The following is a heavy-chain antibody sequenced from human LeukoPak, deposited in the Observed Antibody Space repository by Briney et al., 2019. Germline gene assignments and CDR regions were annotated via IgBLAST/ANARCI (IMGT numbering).Heavy chain of an antibody. Sequence: ASVKVSCKVSGYTLTELSMHWVRQAPGKGLEWMGGFDPEDGETIYAQKFQGRVTMAEDTSTDTAYMELRSMRSEDTAVYYCATYDSSGWGQGTLVTVSS. CDR2: FDPEDGET. V-gene: IGHV1-24*01. D-gene: IGHD3-22*01. CDR1: GYTLTELS. J-gene: IGHJ4*02. CDR3: ATYDSSG.